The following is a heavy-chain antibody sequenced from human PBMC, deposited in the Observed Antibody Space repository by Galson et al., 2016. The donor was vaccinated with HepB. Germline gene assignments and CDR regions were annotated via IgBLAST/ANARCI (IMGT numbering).Heavy chain of an antibody. V-gene: IGHV2-5*02. Sequence: PALVKPTQTLTLTCTLSGFSLRSNDVGVAWTRQAPGKALEWLTIIYWDGEKKYIPSLRGRLMITEDTSKNQVVLTLTNVDSLDTGTYYCARRPGRGDGSAFDLWGRGTLVTVSS. CDR1: GFSLRSNDVG. CDR2: IYWDGEK. D-gene: IGHD5-24*01. CDR3: ARRPGRGDGSAFDL. J-gene: IGHJ2*01.